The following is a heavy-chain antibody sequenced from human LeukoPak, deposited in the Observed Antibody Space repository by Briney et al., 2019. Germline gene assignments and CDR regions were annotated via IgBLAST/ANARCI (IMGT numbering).Heavy chain of an antibody. D-gene: IGHD3-22*01. V-gene: IGHV4-34*01. CDR1: GGSFSGYY. Sequence: PSETLSLTCAVYGGSFSGYYWSWLRQPPGKGLEWIGEINHSGSTNYNPSLKSRVTISVDTSTNQFSLRLSSVTAADTAVYFCARGGRLLGKFDYWGQGTLVTVSS. CDR3: ARGGRLLGKFDY. J-gene: IGHJ4*02. CDR2: INHSGST.